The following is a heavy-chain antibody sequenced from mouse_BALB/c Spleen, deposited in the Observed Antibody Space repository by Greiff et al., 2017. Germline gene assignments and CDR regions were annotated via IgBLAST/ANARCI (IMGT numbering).Heavy chain of an antibody. CDR2: INPDSSTI. J-gene: IGHJ2*01. Sequence: EVKLLESGGGLVQPGGSVKLSCAASGFDFSRYWMSWVRQAPGKGLEWIGEINPDSSTINYTPALKDKFIISRDNAKNTLYLQMSKVRSEDTALYYCARPEKTGCYGNSYYFDYWGQGTTLTVSS. CDR1: GFDFSRYW. V-gene: IGHV4-1*02. CDR3: ARPEKTGCYGNSYYFDY. D-gene: IGHD2-1*01.